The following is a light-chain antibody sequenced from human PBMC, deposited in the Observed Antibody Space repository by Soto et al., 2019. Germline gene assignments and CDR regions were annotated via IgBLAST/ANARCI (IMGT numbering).Light chain of an antibody. CDR2: GAA. V-gene: IGKV3-15*01. CDR3: QQYKNWPPLT. J-gene: IGKJ4*01. Sequence: EIVMTQSPATLSVSPGERATLSCRASQSINHNLAWYQQKPGQAPSLLIYGAATRVTDIPARFSGGGSGTEFTLTISSLQSEAVAVYYCQQYKNWPPLTFGGGTKVEIK. CDR1: QSINHN.